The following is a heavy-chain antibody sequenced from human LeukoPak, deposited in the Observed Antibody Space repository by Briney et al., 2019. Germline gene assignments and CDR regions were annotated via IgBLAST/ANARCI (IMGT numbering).Heavy chain of an antibody. Sequence: GGSLRLSCAASGFTLSTYAMNWVRQAPGKGLEWVAVISADGNNEHYADSVKGRFTISRDNSNNTLFLQMSSLRAEDTAVYYCAKDRAVGATMATVADYWGQGTLVTVSS. J-gene: IGHJ4*02. CDR1: GFTLSTYA. D-gene: IGHD1-26*01. V-gene: IGHV3-30-3*01. CDR3: AKDRAVGATMATVADY. CDR2: ISADGNNE.